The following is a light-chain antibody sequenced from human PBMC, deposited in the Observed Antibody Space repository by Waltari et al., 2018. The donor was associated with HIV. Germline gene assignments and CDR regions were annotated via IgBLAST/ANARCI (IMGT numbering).Light chain of an antibody. J-gene: IGKJ4*02. V-gene: IGKV1-5*03. CDR3: QQYNNYFRT. Sequence: DIQMTQSPSTLSASVGDSVTITCRSSHGTSSWLAWYQQKPGKAPKLLIYQASTLESGVPSRFSGSGSGTEFTLTISSLQPDDVATYYCQQYNNYFRTFGEGTKVEIK. CDR1: HGTSSW. CDR2: QAS.